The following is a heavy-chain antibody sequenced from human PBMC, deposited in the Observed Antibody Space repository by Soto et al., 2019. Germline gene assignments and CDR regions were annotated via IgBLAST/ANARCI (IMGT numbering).Heavy chain of an antibody. CDR3: AREVAAAGTNWFDP. J-gene: IGHJ5*02. D-gene: IGHD6-13*01. CDR1: GFTVSSNY. CDR2: IYSGGST. V-gene: IGHV3-53*02. Sequence: EVQLVETGGGLIQPGGSLRLSRAASGFTVSSNYMSWVRQAPGKGLEWVSVIYSGGSTYYADSVKGRFTISRDNSKNTLYLQMNSLRAEDTAVYYCAREVAAAGTNWFDPWGQGTLVTVSS.